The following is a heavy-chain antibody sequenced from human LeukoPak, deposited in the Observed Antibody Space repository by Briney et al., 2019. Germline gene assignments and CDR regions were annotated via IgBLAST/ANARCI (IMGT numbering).Heavy chain of an antibody. Sequence: PGGSLRLSCAASGFTFSSYSMNWVRQAPGKGLEWVSSISSSSSYIYYADSVKGRFTISRDNSKNTLYLQMNSLRAEDTAVYYCAKAPIVVVTAVDYWGQGTLVTVSS. J-gene: IGHJ4*02. D-gene: IGHD2-21*02. V-gene: IGHV3-21*01. CDR1: GFTFSSYS. CDR2: ISSSSSYI. CDR3: AKAPIVVVTAVDY.